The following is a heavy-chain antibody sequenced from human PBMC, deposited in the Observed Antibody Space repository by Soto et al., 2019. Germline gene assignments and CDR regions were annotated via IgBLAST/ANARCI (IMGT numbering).Heavy chain of an antibody. J-gene: IGHJ6*02. V-gene: IGHV5-10-1*01. Sequence: PGESLKISCKGSGYSFTSYWISWVRQMPGKGLEWMGRIDPSDSYTNYSPSFQGHVTISADKSISTAYLQWSSLKASDTAMYYCATASYCSSTSCYRYYYYYGMDVWGQGTTVTVS. CDR1: GYSFTSYW. CDR2: IDPSDSYT. D-gene: IGHD2-2*01. CDR3: ATASYCSSTSCYRYYYYYGMDV.